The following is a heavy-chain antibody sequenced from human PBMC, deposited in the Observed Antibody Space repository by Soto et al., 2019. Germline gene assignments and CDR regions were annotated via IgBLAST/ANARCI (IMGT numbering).Heavy chain of an antibody. D-gene: IGHD3-3*01. V-gene: IGHV3-21*01. CDR3: ARDLPRITIFGVVIIPGYYYYGMDV. J-gene: IGHJ6*01. CDR2: IISSRSYM. Sequence: GVSIRPCCAASKFTFSSFSMNCVRQSTGKGLDTVSSIISSRSYMYYADSVKGRFTISRDNAKNSLYLQMNSLRAEDTAVYYCARDLPRITIFGVVIIPGYYYYGMDVWGQGSTVTVSS. CDR1: KFTFSSFS.